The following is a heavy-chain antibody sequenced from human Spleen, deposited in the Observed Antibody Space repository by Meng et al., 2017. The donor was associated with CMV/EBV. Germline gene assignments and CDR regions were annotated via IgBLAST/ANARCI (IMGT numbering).Heavy chain of an antibody. D-gene: IGHD3-10*01. CDR1: GYTFTGYY. CDR3: ARDHMVRGVKALGY. J-gene: IGHJ4*02. V-gene: IGHV1-2*02. Sequence: HGRLVQSGEEGTRPGDPGKVFCQASGYTFTGYYMHWVRQAPGQGLEWMGWINPNSGGTNYAQKFQGRVTMSRDTFISTAYMELSRLRSDDTAVYYCARDHMVRGVKALGYWGQGTLVTVSS. CDR2: INPNSGGT.